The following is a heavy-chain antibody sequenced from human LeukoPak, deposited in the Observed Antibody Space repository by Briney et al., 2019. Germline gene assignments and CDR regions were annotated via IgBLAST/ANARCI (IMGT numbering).Heavy chain of an antibody. D-gene: IGHD5-12*01. CDR2: ISPYSDRT. Sequence: ASVKASCKASGYTFTNYGVSWVRQAPGQGLEWMGWISPYSDRTNSIPKFQGRLTMTADTSTLTAYMELRSLRSDDTAVYYCAREGYDGDRTFDYWGQGTLVTVSS. CDR3: AREGYDGDRTFDY. J-gene: IGHJ4*02. V-gene: IGHV1-18*01. CDR1: GYTFTNYG.